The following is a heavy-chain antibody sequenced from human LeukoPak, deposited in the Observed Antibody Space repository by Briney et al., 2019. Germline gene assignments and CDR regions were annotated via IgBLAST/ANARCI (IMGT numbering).Heavy chain of an antibody. CDR3: ARARGGYYGSSAYYPAPAVDY. D-gene: IGHD3-22*01. J-gene: IGHJ4*02. V-gene: IGHV4-61*09. Sequence: PSETLSLTCTVSGGSISSGSYYWSWIRQPAGKGLEWIGHIYTSGSTNYNPSLKSRVTISVDTSKNQFSLKLSSVTAADTAVYYCARARGGYYGSSAYYPAPAVDYWGQGTLVTVSS. CDR1: GGSISSGSYY. CDR2: IYTSGST.